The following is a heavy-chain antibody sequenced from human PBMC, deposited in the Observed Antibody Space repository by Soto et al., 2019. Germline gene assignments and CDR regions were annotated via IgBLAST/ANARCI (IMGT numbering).Heavy chain of an antibody. CDR3: ARDDYYGSGSYLAEIRPFDY. V-gene: IGHV3-33*01. J-gene: IGHJ4*02. D-gene: IGHD3-10*01. CDR1: GFTFSSYG. Sequence: GGSLRLSCAASGFTFSSYGMHWVRQAPGKGLEWVAVIWYDGSNKYYADSVKGRFTISRDNSKNTLYLQMNSLRAEDTAVYYCARDDYYGSGSYLAEIRPFDYWGQGTLVTVSS. CDR2: IWYDGSNK.